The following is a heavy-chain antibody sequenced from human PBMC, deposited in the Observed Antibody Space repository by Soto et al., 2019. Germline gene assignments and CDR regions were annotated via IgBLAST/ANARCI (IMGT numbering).Heavy chain of an antibody. V-gene: IGHV4-4*02. J-gene: IGHJ5*02. D-gene: IGHD2-21*02. CDR3: AREIVTAGGNNYFDP. CDR2: VYHTGDT. Sequence: KPSETLSLTCGVSGGTVASSHWWSWVRQCPGRGLEWFGNVYHTGDTNFNPSLQSRVTFSVDKSNNQFSLRLTSVTAADTGVYFCAREIVTAGGNNYFDPWGPGALVTVSS. CDR1: GGTVASSHW.